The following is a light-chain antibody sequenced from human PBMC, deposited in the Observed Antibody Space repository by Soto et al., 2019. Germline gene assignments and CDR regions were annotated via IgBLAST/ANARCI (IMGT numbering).Light chain of an antibody. Sequence: QSALTQPPSASGSPGQSVTISCTGTSSDVGGYDYVSWYQQHPGKVPKLMIYEVNKRPSGVPDRFSGSKSGHTASLTVSGLHTEDEADYYCSSYAVSDSLVFGGGTKLTVL. V-gene: IGLV2-8*01. CDR1: SSDVGGYDY. CDR3: SSYAVSDSLV. CDR2: EVN. J-gene: IGLJ2*01.